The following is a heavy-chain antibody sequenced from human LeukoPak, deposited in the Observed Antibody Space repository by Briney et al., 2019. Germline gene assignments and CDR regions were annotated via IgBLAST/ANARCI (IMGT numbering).Heavy chain of an antibody. CDR1: GYTFTSSG. CDR2: INVHNGNT. J-gene: IGHJ4*02. D-gene: IGHD1-7*01. Sequence: ASAKVSCKLSGYTFTSSGITWVRQAPGQGLEWMGWINVHNGNTTYAQNLQGRVTMPTDPPTSTAHMERRSLTPDDPAVYYCERGWNYNNDYWGQGTLVTVSS. CDR3: ERGWNYNNDY. V-gene: IGHV1-18*01.